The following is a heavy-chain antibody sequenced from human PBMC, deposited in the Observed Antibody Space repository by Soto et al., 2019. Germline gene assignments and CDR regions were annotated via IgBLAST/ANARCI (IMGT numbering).Heavy chain of an antibody. CDR3: ARASELAAAGTNRAFDY. CDR2: IYYSGST. V-gene: IGHV4-31*03. J-gene: IGHJ4*02. CDR1: GGSISSGGYY. Sequence: TLSLTCTVXGGSISSGGYYWSWVRQHPGKGLEWIGYIYYSGSTYYNPSLKSRVTISVDTSKNQFSLKLSSVTAADTAVYYCARASELAAAGTNRAFDYWGQGTLVTVSS. D-gene: IGHD6-13*01.